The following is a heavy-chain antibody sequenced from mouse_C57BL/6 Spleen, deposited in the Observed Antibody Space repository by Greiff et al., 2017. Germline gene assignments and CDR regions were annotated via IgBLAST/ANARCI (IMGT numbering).Heavy chain of an antibody. V-gene: IGHV1-72*01. CDR2: IDPNCGGT. D-gene: IGHD1-1*01. Sequence: VKLMESGAELVKPGASVKLSCKASGYTFTSYWMHWVKQRPGRGLEWMGRIDPNCGGTKYNEKFKSKATLTVDKPSSTAYMQLSGVTSEDSAVYYCARGYYGSSYWFAYWGQGTLVTVSA. J-gene: IGHJ3*01. CDR1: GYTFTSYW. CDR3: ARGYYGSSYWFAY.